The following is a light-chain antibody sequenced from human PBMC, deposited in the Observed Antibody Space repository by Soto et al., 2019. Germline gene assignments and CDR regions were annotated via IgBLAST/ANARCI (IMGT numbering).Light chain of an antibody. CDR3: QQYNSYWT. CDR2: DDS. V-gene: IGKV1-5*01. CDR1: QSISSY. Sequence: EIPMTQSSSSPCAPVGDRVTVTCRASQSISSYLNWYQQKPGKDPKVLISDDSSLESGVPSRFSGSGSGTEFTLTISSLQPDDFATYYCQQYNSYWTFGQGTKVDIK. J-gene: IGKJ1*01.